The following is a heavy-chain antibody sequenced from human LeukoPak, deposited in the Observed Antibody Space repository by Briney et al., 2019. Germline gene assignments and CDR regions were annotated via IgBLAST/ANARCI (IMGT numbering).Heavy chain of an antibody. CDR2: INHSGST. CDR1: GGSFSGYY. V-gene: IGHV4-34*01. J-gene: IGHJ4*02. Sequence: PSETLSLTCAVYGGSFSGYYWSWIRQPPGKGLEWIGEINHSGSTNYNPSLKSRVTISVDTSKNQFSLKLSSVTAADTAVYYCARVRRERPTGLWNLDYWGQGTLVTVSS. CDR3: ARVRRERPTGLWNLDY. D-gene: IGHD4/OR15-4a*01.